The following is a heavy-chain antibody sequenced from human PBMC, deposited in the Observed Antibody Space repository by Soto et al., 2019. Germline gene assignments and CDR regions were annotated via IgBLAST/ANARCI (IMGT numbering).Heavy chain of an antibody. Sequence: ASVKVSCKASGYTFTSYDINWVRQATGQGLEWMGWMNPNSGNTGYAQKFQGRVTMTRNTSISTAYMELSSLRSEDTAVYYCARVMDTAMASDYWDQGTLVTVSS. J-gene: IGHJ4*02. V-gene: IGHV1-8*01. CDR2: MNPNSGNT. D-gene: IGHD5-18*01. CDR1: GYTFTSYD. CDR3: ARVMDTAMASDY.